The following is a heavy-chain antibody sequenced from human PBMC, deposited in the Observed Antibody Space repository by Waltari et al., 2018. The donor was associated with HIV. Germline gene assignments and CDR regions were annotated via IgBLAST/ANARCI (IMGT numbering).Heavy chain of an antibody. CDR1: GFTFSVHW. CDR3: VRDGMVATFDH. Sequence: EVQLVESGGELVQPGGSMRLSCAASGFTFSVHWLPGVGQVPGTGLVWVARIDSAGSRISYADSVKGRFSISRDNAENTLYLQMNSLRVEDTAVYYCVRDGMVATFDHWGQGTLVTVSS. CDR2: IDSAGSRI. J-gene: IGHJ4*02. D-gene: IGHD5-12*01. V-gene: IGHV3-74*01.